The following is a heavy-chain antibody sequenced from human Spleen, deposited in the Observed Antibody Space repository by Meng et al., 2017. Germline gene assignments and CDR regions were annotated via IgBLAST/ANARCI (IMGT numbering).Heavy chain of an antibody. V-gene: IGHV4-34*11. CDR1: GGSFSGYY. CDR2: IYHNGDT. CDR3: ARENCSGGSCYSAYFFDY. D-gene: IGHD2-15*01. Sequence: SETLSLTCAVYGGSFSGYYWNWIRQPPGKGLEWIGFIYHNGDTNYNPSLKSRVTISVDTSKNQFSLKLSSVTAADTALYYCARENCSGGSCYSAYFFDYWGQGTLVTVSS. J-gene: IGHJ4*02.